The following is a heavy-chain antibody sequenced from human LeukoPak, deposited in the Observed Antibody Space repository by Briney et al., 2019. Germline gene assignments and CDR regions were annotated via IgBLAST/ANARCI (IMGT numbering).Heavy chain of an antibody. Sequence: PSETLSLTCAVYGGSFSGYYWSWIRQPPGKGLEWIGEINHSGSTNYNPSLKSRVTISVDTSKNQFSLKLSSVTAADTAVYYCARGRGLDSGSYYDSAEYFQHWGQGTLVTVSS. CDR3: ARGRGLDSGSYYDSAEYFQH. CDR1: GGSFSGYY. J-gene: IGHJ1*01. CDR2: INHSGST. V-gene: IGHV4-34*01. D-gene: IGHD1-26*01.